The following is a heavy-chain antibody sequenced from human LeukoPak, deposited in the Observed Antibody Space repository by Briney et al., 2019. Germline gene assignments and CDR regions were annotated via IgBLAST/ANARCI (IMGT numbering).Heavy chain of an antibody. D-gene: IGHD5-24*01. CDR3: AREGHLDGYNYFYFDY. CDR2: IIPIFGAA. J-gene: IGHJ4*02. Sequence: SVKVSCKASGGTFSSYAISWVRQAPGQGLEWMGGIIPIFGAANYAQKFQGRVTITTDESTSTAYMELSSLRSEDTAVYYCAREGHLDGYNYFYFDYWGQGTLVTVSS. V-gene: IGHV1-69*05. CDR1: GGTFSSYA.